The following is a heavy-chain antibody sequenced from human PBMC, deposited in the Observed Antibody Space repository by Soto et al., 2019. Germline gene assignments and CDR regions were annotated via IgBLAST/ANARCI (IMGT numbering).Heavy chain of an antibody. CDR3: ARDPAGLTIFGVFSMDV. CDR1: GYTFTSYG. V-gene: IGHV1-18*04. J-gene: IGHJ6*02. Sequence: AAVKVSCKASGYTFTSYGLSWVRQAPGQGLEWIGWISAYNCNTKYEQKLQSRVTMTTDTSTSTAYMELRSLRSDDTAVYYCARDPAGLTIFGVFSMDVWGQGTTVTVSS. D-gene: IGHD3-3*01. CDR2: ISAYNCNT.